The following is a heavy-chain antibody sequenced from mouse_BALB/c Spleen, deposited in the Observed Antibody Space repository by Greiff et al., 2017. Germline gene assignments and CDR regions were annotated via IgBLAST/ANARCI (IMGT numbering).Heavy chain of an antibody. CDR3: ARSTGNPFAY. Sequence: QVQLKQSGAELVRPGTSVKVSCKASGYAFTNYLIEWVKQRPGQGLEWIGVINPGSGGTNYNEKFKSKATLTVDKSSSTAYMQLSSLTSEDSAVYYCARSTGNPFAYWAKGLWSLSLQ. CDR2: INPGSGGT. J-gene: IGHJ3*01. V-gene: IGHV1-54*01. CDR1: GYAFTNYL. D-gene: IGHD2-1*01.